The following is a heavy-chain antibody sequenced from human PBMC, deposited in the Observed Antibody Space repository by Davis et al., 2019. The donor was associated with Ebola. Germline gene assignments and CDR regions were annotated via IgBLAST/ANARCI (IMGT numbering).Heavy chain of an antibody. CDR3: ARDQGQLGVDY. CDR2: IYHSGST. D-gene: IGHD6-6*01. V-gene: IGHV4-34*01. CDR1: GESVSSFY. J-gene: IGHJ4*02. Sequence: SETLSLTCTVSGESVSSFYWSWIRQPPGKGLEWIGEIYHSGSTNYNPSLKSRVTISVDKSKNQFSLKLSSVTAADTAVYYCARDQGQLGVDYWGQGTLVTVSS.